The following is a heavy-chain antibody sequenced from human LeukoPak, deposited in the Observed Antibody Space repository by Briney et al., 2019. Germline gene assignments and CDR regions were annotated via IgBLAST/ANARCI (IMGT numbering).Heavy chain of an antibody. J-gene: IGHJ4*02. CDR2: INPAGNNK. V-gene: IGHV1-2*02. D-gene: IGHD1-1*01. Sequence: ASVKVSCKASGYTFIDYYLHWVRQAPGQGLEWMGVINPAGNNKNYAQKFQGRVTMTRDTSISTAYMELSRLRSDDTAVYYCARTNWVSYYFDYWGQGTLVTVSS. CDR1: GYTFIDYY. CDR3: ARTNWVSYYFDY.